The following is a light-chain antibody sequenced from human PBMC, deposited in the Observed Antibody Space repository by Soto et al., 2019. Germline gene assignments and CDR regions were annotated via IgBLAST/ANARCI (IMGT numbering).Light chain of an antibody. Sequence: EIVMTRSPATLSVSPGERAALSCRASQSVSRNFAWYQQKPGQAPRLLIYGASTRATGIPARFSGSGSGTEFTLTISSLQSEDFAVYYCQQYNNWPYTFGQGTKLEI. V-gene: IGKV3-15*01. J-gene: IGKJ2*01. CDR3: QQYNNWPYT. CDR1: QSVSRN. CDR2: GAS.